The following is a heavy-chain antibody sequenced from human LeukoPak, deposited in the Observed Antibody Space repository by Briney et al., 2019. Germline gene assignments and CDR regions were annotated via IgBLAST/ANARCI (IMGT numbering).Heavy chain of an antibody. CDR1: GGTFSSYA. D-gene: IGHD6-19*01. J-gene: IGHJ6*02. CDR3: ARERSVAGRQSGPYYYGMDV. Sequence: ASVKVSCKASGGTFSSYAISWVRQAPGQGLEWMGRIIPIPGIANYAQKFQGRVTITADKSTSTAYMELSSLRSVDTAVYYCARERSVAGRQSGPYYYGMDVWGQGTTVTVSS. V-gene: IGHV1-69*04. CDR2: IIPIPGIA.